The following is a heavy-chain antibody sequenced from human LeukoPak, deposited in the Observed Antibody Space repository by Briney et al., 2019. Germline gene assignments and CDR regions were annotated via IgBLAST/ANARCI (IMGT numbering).Heavy chain of an antibody. D-gene: IGHD1-14*01. CDR1: GFTFNNYA. V-gene: IGHV3-23*01. J-gene: IGHJ6*02. CDR3: AKVSGGGLYYDGMDV. CDR2: ISGSGGTT. Sequence: GGSLRLSCAASGFTFNNYAMNWVRQAPGKGLEWVSVISGSGGTTYYADSVKGRFTISRDSSKNTLYLQMNSLRAEDTAVYYCAKVSGGGLYYDGMDVWGQGTTVTVSS.